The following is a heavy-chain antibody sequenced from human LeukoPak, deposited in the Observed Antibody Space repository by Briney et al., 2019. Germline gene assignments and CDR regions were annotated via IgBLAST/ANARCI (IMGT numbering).Heavy chain of an antibody. CDR1: EFTFSSSD. J-gene: IGHJ4*02. D-gene: IGHD6-13*01. Sequence: GGSLRLSCAAAEFTFSSSDMHCGRQAKGIGLEWVSTLATAGNAWYPDSVKGRFTISREHAKNSLNLQMNSLRVGDTAVYYCARAKMPGIQTAGRVNYFDASGQGTLVTVSA. CDR2: LATAGNA. V-gene: IGHV3-13*01. CDR3: ARAKMPGIQTAGRVNYFDA.